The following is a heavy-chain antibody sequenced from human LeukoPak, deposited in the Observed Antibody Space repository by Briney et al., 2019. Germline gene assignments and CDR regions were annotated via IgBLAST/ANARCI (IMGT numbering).Heavy chain of an antibody. CDR2: IYYSGNT. V-gene: IGHV4-39*07. CDR1: GDSISSSNSY. Sequence: SETLSLTCTVSGDSISSSNSYWGWIRQPPGKGLEWIGSIYYSGNTYYNASLKSRVTISVDTSKNQFSLKLSSVTAADTAVYYCARCGYSYGCDYWGQGTLVTVSS. J-gene: IGHJ4*02. D-gene: IGHD5-18*01. CDR3: ARCGYSYGCDY.